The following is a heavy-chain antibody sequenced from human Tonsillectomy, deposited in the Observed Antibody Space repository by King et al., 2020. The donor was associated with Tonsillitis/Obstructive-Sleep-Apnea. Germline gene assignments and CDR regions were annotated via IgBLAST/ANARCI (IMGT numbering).Heavy chain of an antibody. D-gene: IGHD6-19*01. CDR3: AKTYSGWYGGD. J-gene: IGHJ4*02. V-gene: IGHV3-7*01. CDR1: GFTFRRSW. CDR2: IKEGGSEK. Sequence: QLVQSGGGLVRPGGSLRLSCAASGFTFRRSWMSWVRQVPGKGLEWVANIKEGGSEKYYVDSVKGRFIISRDDAKNTVFLQMNSLRAEDTAVYYCAKTYSGWYGGDWGQGTLVTVSP.